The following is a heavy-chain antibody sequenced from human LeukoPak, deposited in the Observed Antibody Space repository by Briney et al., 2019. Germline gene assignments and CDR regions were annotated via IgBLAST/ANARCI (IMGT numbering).Heavy chain of an antibody. D-gene: IGHD3-10*01. CDR2: INHSGST. CDR1: GGSFSGYY. V-gene: IGHV4-34*01. J-gene: IGHJ4*02. CDR3: ARDSGVYGSGSYFDY. Sequence: SETLSLTCAVYGGSFSGYYWSWIRQPPGKGLEWIGEINHSGSTNYNPSLKSRVTISVDTSKNQFSLKLSSVTAADTAVYYCARDSGVYGSGSYFDYWGQGTLVTVSS.